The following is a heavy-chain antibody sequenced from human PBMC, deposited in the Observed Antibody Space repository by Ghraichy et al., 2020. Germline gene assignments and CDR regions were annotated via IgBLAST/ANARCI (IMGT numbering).Heavy chain of an antibody. CDR3: AGKKDYGDYLNWFDP. CDR2: ISSSSTI. Sequence: GGSLRLSCAASGFTFSSYSMNWVRQAPGKGLEWVSYISSSSTIYYADSVKGRFTISRDNAKNSLYLQMNSLRDEDTAVYYCAGKKDYGDYLNWFDPWGQGTLVTVSS. V-gene: IGHV3-48*02. D-gene: IGHD4-17*01. J-gene: IGHJ5*02. CDR1: GFTFSSYS.